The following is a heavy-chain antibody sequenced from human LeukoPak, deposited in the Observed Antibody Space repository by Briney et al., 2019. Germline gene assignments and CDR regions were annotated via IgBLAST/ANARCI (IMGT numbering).Heavy chain of an antibody. CDR2: ISAYNGNT. CDR1: GCTFTSYG. CDR3: ARARGYCSSTSCHGAFDI. J-gene: IGHJ3*02. V-gene: IGHV1-18*01. D-gene: IGHD2-2*01. Sequence: ASVKVSCKASGCTFTSYGISWVRQAPGQGLEWMGWISAYNGNTNYAQKLQGRVTMTTDTSTSTAYMELRSLRSDDTAVYYCARARGYCSSTSCHGAFDIWGQGTMVTVSS.